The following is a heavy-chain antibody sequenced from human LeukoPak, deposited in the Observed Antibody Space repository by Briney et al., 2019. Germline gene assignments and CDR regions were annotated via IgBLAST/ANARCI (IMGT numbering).Heavy chain of an antibody. CDR3: ARHVSSGSYYPDYFDY. D-gene: IGHD3-10*01. J-gene: IGHJ4*02. V-gene: IGHV4-59*08. CDR1: GGSISSYY. CDR2: IYYSGST. Sequence: SETLSLTCTVSGGSISSYYWSWIRQPPGKGLEWIGYIYYSGSTNYNPSLKSRVTISVDTSKNQFSLKLSSVTAADTAVYYCARHVSSGSYYPDYFDYGGQGPLVTVSS.